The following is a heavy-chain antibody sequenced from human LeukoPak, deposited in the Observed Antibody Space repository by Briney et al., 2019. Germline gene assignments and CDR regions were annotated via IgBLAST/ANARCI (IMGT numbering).Heavy chain of an antibody. CDR3: ARNRRQWLVMGGNWFDP. CDR2: ISYDGSNK. V-gene: IGHV3-30-3*01. CDR1: GFTFSSYA. Sequence: GRSLRLSCAASGFTFSSYAMHWVRQAPGKGLEWVAVISYDGSNKYYADSVKGRFTISRDNSKNTLYLRMNSLRAEDTAVYYCARNRRQWLVMGGNWFDPWGQGTLVTVSS. J-gene: IGHJ5*02. D-gene: IGHD6-19*01.